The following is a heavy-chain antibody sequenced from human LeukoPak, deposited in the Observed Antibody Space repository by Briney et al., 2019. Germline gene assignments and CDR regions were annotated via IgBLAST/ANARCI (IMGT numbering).Heavy chain of an antibody. Sequence: ASVKVSCKASGGTFSSYTISWVRQAPGQGLEWMGRIITILGIANYAQKFQGRVTITADKSTSTAYMELSSLRSEDTAVYYCARTAYSDFWSGYYYYYYYMDVWGKGTTVTVSS. CDR2: IITILGIA. V-gene: IGHV1-69*02. D-gene: IGHD3-3*01. CDR3: ARTAYSDFWSGYYYYYYYMDV. CDR1: GGTFSSYT. J-gene: IGHJ6*03.